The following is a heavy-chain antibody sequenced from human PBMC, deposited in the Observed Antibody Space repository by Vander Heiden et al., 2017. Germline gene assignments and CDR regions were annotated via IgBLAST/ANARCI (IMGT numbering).Heavy chain of an antibody. CDR3: ARGVGASIQTDLDY. J-gene: IGHJ4*02. CDR1: GGSFSGYY. CDR2: INHSGST. D-gene: IGHD1-26*01. Sequence: QVQLQQWGAGLLKPSGTLSLTCAGYGGSFSGYYWSWIAQPPGKGLAWIGEINHSGSTNYNPSLKSRVTISVDTSKNQFSLKLSSVTAADTAVYYCARGVGASIQTDLDYWGQGTLVTVSS. V-gene: IGHV4-34*01.